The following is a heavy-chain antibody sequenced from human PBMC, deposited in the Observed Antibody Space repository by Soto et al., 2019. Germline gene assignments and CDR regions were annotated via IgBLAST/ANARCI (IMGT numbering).Heavy chain of an antibody. CDR3: ASVPHSSSWYYFDY. V-gene: IGHV3-11*06. CDR1: GFTFSDYY. D-gene: IGHD6-13*01. CDR2: ISSSSSYT. Sequence: LSLTCAVSGFTFSDYYMSWIRQAPGKGLEWVSYISSSSSYTNYADSVKGRFTISRDNAKNSLYLQMNSLRAEDTVVYYCASVPHSSSWYYFDYWGQGTLVTVSS. J-gene: IGHJ4*02.